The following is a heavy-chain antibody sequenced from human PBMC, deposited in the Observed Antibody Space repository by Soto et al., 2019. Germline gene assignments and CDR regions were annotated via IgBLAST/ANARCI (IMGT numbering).Heavy chain of an antibody. Sequence: QVRLVQSGAEVKKPGASVKISCETSGYTFTKFHLHWVRQAPGQGLEWVGRINPAGGAAKYAQPFQGRVSVTTETTTSRVYMQLSNLGSEDTAVYYCATEGDPRLYAATVFDYWGQGTRLSVSS. D-gene: IGHD2-2*01. CDR1: GYTFTKFH. V-gene: IGHV1-46*01. CDR2: INPAGGAA. J-gene: IGHJ4*02. CDR3: ATEGDPRLYAATVFDY.